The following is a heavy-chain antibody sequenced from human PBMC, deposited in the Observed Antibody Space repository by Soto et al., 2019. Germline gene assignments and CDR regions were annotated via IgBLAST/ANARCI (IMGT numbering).Heavy chain of an antibody. D-gene: IGHD5-18*01. CDR2: ISGSGGST. CDR1: GFTFSSYA. V-gene: IGHV3-23*01. Sequence: PGGSLRLSCAASGFTFSSYAMSWVRQAPGKGLEWVSAISGSGGSTYYADSVKGRFTISRDNSKNTLYLQMNSLRAEDTAVYYCARDRDSYGSDEYYYYYYGMDVWSQGTTVTVSS. J-gene: IGHJ6*02. CDR3: ARDRDSYGSDEYYYYYYGMDV.